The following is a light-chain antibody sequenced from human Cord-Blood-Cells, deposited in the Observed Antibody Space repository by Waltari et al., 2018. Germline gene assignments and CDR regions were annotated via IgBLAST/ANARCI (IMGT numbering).Light chain of an antibody. CDR2: KDS. CDR1: ALPKQY. Sequence: SYELTQPPSVSVSPGQTARITCSGDALPKQYAYWYQQKPGQAPGLGIYKDSERPSGIPERFSCSSSGTTDTLTNSGVQAEDEADYYCQSADSSGTWVFGGGTKLTVL. J-gene: IGLJ3*02. CDR3: QSADSSGTWV. V-gene: IGLV3-25*03.